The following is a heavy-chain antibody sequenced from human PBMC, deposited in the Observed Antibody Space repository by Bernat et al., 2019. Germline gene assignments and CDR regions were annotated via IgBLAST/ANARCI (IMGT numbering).Heavy chain of an antibody. CDR2: ISSSSNYI. Sequence: EVQLVESGGGLVKPGGSLRLSCAASGFTLSSYGMNWVRQAPGKGLEWVPFISSSSNYIYYADSVKGRFTVSRDNAKNSLYLQMSSLRAEDTAVYYCARHRAWELRDYWGQGTLVTVSS. D-gene: IGHD1-26*01. CDR1: GFTLSSYG. CDR3: ARHRAWELRDY. J-gene: IGHJ4*02. V-gene: IGHV3-21*01.